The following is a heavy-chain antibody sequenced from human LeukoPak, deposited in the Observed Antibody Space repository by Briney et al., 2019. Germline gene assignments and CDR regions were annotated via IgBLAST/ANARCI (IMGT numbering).Heavy chain of an antibody. CDR1: GYTLTDLS. D-gene: IGHD6-19*01. J-gene: IGHJ4*02. CDR2: FDPEDGRR. V-gene: IGHV1-24*01. CDR3: GTGGPWGIPVPGGGPLDY. Sequence: SSVKVSCKFSGYTLTDLSMHWVRQPPGKGLEWMGGFDPEDGRRMYAQKFQDRVTVTEDTSTDTAYMELSSLRAEDTAVFYCGTGGPWGIPVPGGGPLDYWGQGTLVTVSS.